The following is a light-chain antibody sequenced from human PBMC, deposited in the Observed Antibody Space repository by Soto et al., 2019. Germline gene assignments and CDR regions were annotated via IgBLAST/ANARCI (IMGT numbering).Light chain of an antibody. J-gene: IGKJ5*01. CDR2: YAS. CDR3: QQRSNWPIT. CDR1: QSVSSY. Sequence: EIVLRQSPANLFLSPGERATLSCRASQSVSSYLAWYQHKPGQAPKLLIYYASNRATSIPARFSGSGSGTDFTLTISSLEPEDFALYYCQQRSNWPITFGQGTRLEIK. V-gene: IGKV3-11*01.